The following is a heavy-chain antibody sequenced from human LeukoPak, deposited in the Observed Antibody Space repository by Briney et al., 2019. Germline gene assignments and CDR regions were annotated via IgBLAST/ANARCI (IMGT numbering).Heavy chain of an antibody. Sequence: GGSLRLSCAASGFTFSSYTMHWVRQAPGKGLEWVAVIWYDGSSKYYADSVKGRFTISRDNSKNTLYLRVNSLRAEDTAVYFCARDRGGRWLQVYYFDYWGQGTLVTVSS. CDR2: IWYDGSSK. V-gene: IGHV3-33*01. CDR3: ARDRGGRWLQVYYFDY. CDR1: GFTFSSYT. J-gene: IGHJ4*02. D-gene: IGHD5-24*01.